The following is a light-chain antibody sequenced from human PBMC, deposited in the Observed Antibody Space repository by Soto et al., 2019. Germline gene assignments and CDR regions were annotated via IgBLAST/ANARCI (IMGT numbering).Light chain of an antibody. CDR2: GAS. CDR1: QSVSSSY. Sequence: EIVLTQSPGTLSLSPGERATLSCRASQSVSSSYLAWYQQKAGQAPRLLIYGASSRATGIPDRLSGSGSGTDFTLTISRLEPEDCAVYYCQQYGDSPFTFGQGTKLEIK. CDR3: QQYGDSPFT. V-gene: IGKV3-20*01. J-gene: IGKJ2*01.